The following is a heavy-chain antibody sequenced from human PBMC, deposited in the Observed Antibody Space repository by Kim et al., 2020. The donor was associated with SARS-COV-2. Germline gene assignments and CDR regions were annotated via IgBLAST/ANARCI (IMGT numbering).Heavy chain of an antibody. D-gene: IGHD3-3*01. CDR3: AKDQRRITIFGVVTPPFEY. J-gene: IGHJ4*02. CDR2: ISGSGGST. V-gene: IGHV3-23*01. Sequence: GGSLRLSCAASGFTFSSYAMSWVRQAPGKGLEWVSAISGSGGSTYYADSVKGRFTISRDNSKNTLYLQMNSLRAEDTAVYYCAKDQRRITIFGVVTPPFEYWGQGTLVTVSS. CDR1: GFTFSSYA.